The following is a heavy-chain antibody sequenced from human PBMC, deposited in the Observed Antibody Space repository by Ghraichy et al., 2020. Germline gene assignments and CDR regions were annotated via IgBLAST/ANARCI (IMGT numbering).Heavy chain of an antibody. Sequence: SSVKVSCKASGGTFSSYAISWVRQAPGQGLEWMGRIIPILGIANYAQKFQGRVTITADKSTSTAYMELSSLRSEDTAVYYCARGRFDSSGGTLYYYYGMDVWGQGTTVTVSS. D-gene: IGHD3-22*01. CDR2: IIPILGIA. V-gene: IGHV1-69*04. J-gene: IGHJ6*02. CDR3: ARGRFDSSGGTLYYYYGMDV. CDR1: GGTFSSYA.